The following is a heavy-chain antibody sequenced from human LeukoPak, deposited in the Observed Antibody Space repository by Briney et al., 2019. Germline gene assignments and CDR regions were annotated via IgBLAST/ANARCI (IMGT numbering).Heavy chain of an antibody. CDR3: ARAPYYDSSGYSFADY. D-gene: IGHD3-22*01. J-gene: IGHJ4*02. CDR2: ISAYNGNT. Sequence: ASVKVSCKASGYTFTSYGISWVRQAPGQGLEWMGWISAYNGNTNYAQKLQGRVTMTTDTSTSTAYMELSSLRSEDTAVYYCARAPYYDSSGYSFADYWGQGTLVTVSS. CDR1: GYTFTSYG. V-gene: IGHV1-18*01.